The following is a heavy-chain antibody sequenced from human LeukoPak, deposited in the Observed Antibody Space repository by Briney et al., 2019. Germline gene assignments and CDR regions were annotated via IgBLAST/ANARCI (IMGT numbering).Heavy chain of an antibody. CDR2: ISGRDSTT. CDR3: ATSGGSYWS. D-gene: IGHD1-26*01. Sequence: HTAGSLRLSCAASGFTFSDYYMSWIRQAPGKGLEWVSGISGRDSTTYYADSVKGRFTISRENSKNTLYLQMNSLRAEDTAVYYCATSGGSYWSWGQGTLVTVSS. CDR1: GFTFSDYY. J-gene: IGHJ5*02. V-gene: IGHV3-23*01.